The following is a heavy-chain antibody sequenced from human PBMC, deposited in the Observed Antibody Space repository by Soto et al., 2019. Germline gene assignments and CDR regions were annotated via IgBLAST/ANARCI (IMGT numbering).Heavy chain of an antibody. D-gene: IGHD3-3*02. CDR3: TTDWPHIWSGSTGIVY. CDR2: IKSKTDGGTT. V-gene: IGHV3-15*07. Sequence: GGSLRLSCAASGFTFSNAWMNWVRQAPGKGLEWVGRIKSKTDGGTTDYAAPVKGRFTISRDDSKNTLYLQMNSLKTEDTAVYYCTTDWPHIWSGSTGIVYWGQGTLVTVSS. J-gene: IGHJ4*02. CDR1: GFTFSNAW.